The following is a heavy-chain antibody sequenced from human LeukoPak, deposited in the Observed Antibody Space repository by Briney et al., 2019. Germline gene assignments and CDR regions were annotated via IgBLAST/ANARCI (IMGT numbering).Heavy chain of an antibody. CDR1: GDSISSGTYY. Sequence: SETLSLTCTVSGDSISSGTYYWIWILQLPGKGLDWTGYTYQSRSTYYNPSLKSRLTISVDTSKNQFSLNLSSVTGADTAVYYCARGGTSMIVVVDWFDPWGQGTLVTVSS. V-gene: IGHV4-31*03. J-gene: IGHJ5*02. CDR2: TYQSRST. CDR3: ARGGTSMIVVVDWFDP. D-gene: IGHD3-22*01.